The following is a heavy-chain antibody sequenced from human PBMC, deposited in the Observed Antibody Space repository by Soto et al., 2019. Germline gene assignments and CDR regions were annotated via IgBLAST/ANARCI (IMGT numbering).Heavy chain of an antibody. J-gene: IGHJ4*02. D-gene: IGHD3-9*01. Sequence: GGSLRLSCAASGFTFSTYAMAWVRQAPGKGLEWVSGVSASGLNTDYADPVKGRFYISRDNSKNTVSLHMNSLRAEDTALYYCARDQGLLRYGYSDYWGQGTPVTVPQ. CDR1: GFTFSTYA. V-gene: IGHV3-23*01. CDR3: ARDQGLLRYGYSDY. CDR2: VSASGLNT.